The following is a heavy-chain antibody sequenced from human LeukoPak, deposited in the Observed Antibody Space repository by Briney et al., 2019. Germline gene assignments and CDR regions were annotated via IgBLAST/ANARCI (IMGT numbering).Heavy chain of an antibody. Sequence: SETLSLTCAVYGGSFSGYYWSWIRQPPGKGLEWIGEINHSGSTNYNPSLKSRVTISVDTSKNQFSLKLSSVTAADTAVYYCARLVLRYFDWLLKAPCYFDYWGQGTLVTVSS. D-gene: IGHD3-9*01. CDR2: INHSGST. CDR1: GGSFSGYY. CDR3: ARLVLRYFDWLLKAPCYFDY. V-gene: IGHV4-34*01. J-gene: IGHJ4*02.